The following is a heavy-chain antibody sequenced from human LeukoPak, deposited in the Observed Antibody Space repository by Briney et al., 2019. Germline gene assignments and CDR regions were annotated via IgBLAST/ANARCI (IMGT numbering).Heavy chain of an antibody. Sequence: PSRTLSLTCTVSGGSISSGSYYWSWIRQPAGKGLEWIGRIYTSGSTNYNPSLKSRVTISVDTFKNQFSLKLSSVTAADTAVYYCARGVISSWSYYFDYWGQGTLVTVSS. V-gene: IGHV4-61*02. CDR1: GGSISSGSYY. J-gene: IGHJ4*02. CDR3: ARGVISSWSYYFDY. D-gene: IGHD6-13*01. CDR2: IYTSGST.